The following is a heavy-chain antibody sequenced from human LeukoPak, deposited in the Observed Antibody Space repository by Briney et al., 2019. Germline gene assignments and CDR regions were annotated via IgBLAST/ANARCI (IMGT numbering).Heavy chain of an antibody. D-gene: IGHD5-12*01. CDR2: IIPILGIA. V-gene: IGHV1-69*04. CDR3: ARSGGYDWGPFDY. Sequence: PEASVKVSCKASGGTFSSYAISWVRQAPGQGLEWMGRIIPILGIANYAQKFQGRVTITADKSTSTAYMELSSLRSEDTAVYYCARSGGYDWGPFDYWGQGTLVTVSS. CDR1: GGTFSSYA. J-gene: IGHJ4*02.